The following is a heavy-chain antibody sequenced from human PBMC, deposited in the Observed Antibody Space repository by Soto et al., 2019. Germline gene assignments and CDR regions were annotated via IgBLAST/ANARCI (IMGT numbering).Heavy chain of an antibody. J-gene: IGHJ6*02. CDR2: ISSSGTDI. V-gene: IGHV3-21*01. Sequence: EVQLVESGGGLVKSGGSLRLSCAASGFTFSSFRMNWVRQAPGKGLEWVSAISSSGTDIYYPDSMKGRFTISRDNAKNSLYLQINSLRAEDTAVYYCTTLILRFLGGNMDVWGQGTTVTVSS. CDR3: TTLILRFLGGNMDV. D-gene: IGHD3-3*01. CDR1: GFTFSSFR.